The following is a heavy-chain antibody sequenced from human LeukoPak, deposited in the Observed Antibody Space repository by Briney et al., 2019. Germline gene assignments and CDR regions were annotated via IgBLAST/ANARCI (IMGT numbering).Heavy chain of an antibody. CDR3: AKFKGHYYYDSSGYCDN. CDR1: DFTFMRHT. J-gene: IGHJ4*02. Sequence: GGSLTLSCAASDFTFMRHTMSWVRQAPGKGLEWVSGISGAGGVSYYADSVKGRFSISRDNSNYTLHLQMNSLRAEDTAVFYCAKFKGHYYYDSSGYCDNWGQGTLVTVSS. D-gene: IGHD3-22*01. CDR2: ISGAGGVS. V-gene: IGHV3-23*01.